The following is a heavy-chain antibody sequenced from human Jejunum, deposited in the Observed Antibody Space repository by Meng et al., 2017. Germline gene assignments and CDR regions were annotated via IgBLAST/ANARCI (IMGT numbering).Heavy chain of an antibody. CDR1: GLTFSDYA. J-gene: IGHJ4*02. CDR3: AKTLGVVARDLDC. V-gene: IGHV3-23*04. CDR2: IRGSGSPS. Sequence: VQLVESGGGLVQPGGSLRLSCEASGLTFSDYAMSWVRQAPGKGLEWVSVIRGSGSPSYYADSVKGRFTISRDNSKNTLYLQMSSLTADDTAVYFCAKTLGVVARDLDCWGQGTLVTVSS. D-gene: IGHD2-15*01.